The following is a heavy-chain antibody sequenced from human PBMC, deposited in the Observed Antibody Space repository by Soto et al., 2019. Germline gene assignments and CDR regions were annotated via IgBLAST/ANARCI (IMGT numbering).Heavy chain of an antibody. D-gene: IGHD3-16*01. J-gene: IGHJ5*02. V-gene: IGHV3-74*01. CDR2: INPDGSRT. CDR3: ARVKLGSYDWFDP. Sequence: EVQLVESGGDLVQPGGSLRLSCAASGFTFSNYWMHWVRQAPGKGLMWVSRINPDGSRTTYADSVKGRFAISRDNAKNTVYLQMHSLRAEGAAVYYCARVKLGSYDWFDPWGQGTLVTVSS. CDR1: GFTFSNYW.